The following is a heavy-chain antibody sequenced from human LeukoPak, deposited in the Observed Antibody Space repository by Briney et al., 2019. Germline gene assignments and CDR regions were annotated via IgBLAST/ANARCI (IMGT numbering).Heavy chain of an antibody. CDR3: AKDTHRYSSSWYYFDY. V-gene: IGHV3-9*03. CDR2: ISWNSGSI. J-gene: IGHJ4*02. D-gene: IGHD6-13*01. Sequence: GGSLRLSCAASGFTFDDYAMHWVRQAPGKGLEGVSGISWNSGSIVYADSVKGRFTISRDNAKNSLYLQMNSLRAEDMALYYCAKDTHRYSSSWYYFDYWGQGTLVTVSS. CDR1: GFTFDDYA.